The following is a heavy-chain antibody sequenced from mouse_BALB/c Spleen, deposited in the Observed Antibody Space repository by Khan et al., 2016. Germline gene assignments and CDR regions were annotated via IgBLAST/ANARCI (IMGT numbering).Heavy chain of an antibody. D-gene: IGHD1-1*01. V-gene: IGHV4-1*02. CDR1: GFDFSRYW. J-gene: IGHJ3*01. CDR3: ARAGYYGYLAY. CDR2: INPDSSMI. Sequence: EVQLVESGGGLVQPGGSLKLSCAASGFDFSRYWMSWVRQAPGKGLEWIGEINPDSSMINYTPSLKDKFIISRDNAKNTLYLQMSKVRSEDTALYYCARAGYYGYLAYWGQGTLVTVSA.